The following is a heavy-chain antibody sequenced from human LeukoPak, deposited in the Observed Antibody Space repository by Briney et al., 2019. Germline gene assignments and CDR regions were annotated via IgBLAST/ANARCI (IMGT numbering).Heavy chain of an antibody. D-gene: IGHD4-23*01. J-gene: IGHJ5*02. CDR2: IYYSGST. CDR3: ARHPSVVTPLWNSGWFDP. CDR1: GGSISSYY. V-gene: IGHV4-59*08. Sequence: PSETLSLTCTVSGGSISSYYWSWIRQPPGKGLEWVGYIYYSGSTNYNPSLKSRVTISVDTSTNQFSLKLSSVTAADTAVYYCARHPSVVTPLWNSGWFDPWGQGTLVTVSS.